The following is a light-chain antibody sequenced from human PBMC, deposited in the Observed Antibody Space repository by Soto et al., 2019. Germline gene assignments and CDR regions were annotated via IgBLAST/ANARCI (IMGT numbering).Light chain of an antibody. V-gene: IGKV1D-16*01. CDR1: QDINSR. CDR3: QQYNIYPLT. J-gene: IGKJ4*01. Sequence: DVQMTQAQSSLSASVGDRVTITCRASQDINSRLAWYQQKPEKAPKSLVYAASSLQSGVPSRFSGSGSGTDFTLTISSLQPEDSATYFCQQYNIYPLTFGGGTKVEIK. CDR2: AAS.